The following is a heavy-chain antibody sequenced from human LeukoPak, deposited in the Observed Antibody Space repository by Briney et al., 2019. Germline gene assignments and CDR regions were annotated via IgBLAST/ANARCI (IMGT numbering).Heavy chain of an antibody. Sequence: ASVKVSCKASGYTFTSYGISWVRQAPGQGLEWMGWISAYNGNTNYAQKLQGRVTMTTDTSTSTAYMELRSLRSDDTAVYYCARTMFGVVTYYYYMDVWGKGTTVTVSS. CDR2: ISAYNGNT. D-gene: IGHD3-3*01. J-gene: IGHJ6*03. V-gene: IGHV1-18*01. CDR1: GYTFTSYG. CDR3: ARTMFGVVTYYYYMDV.